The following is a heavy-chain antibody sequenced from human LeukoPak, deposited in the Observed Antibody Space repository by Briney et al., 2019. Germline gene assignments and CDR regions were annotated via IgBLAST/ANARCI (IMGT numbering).Heavy chain of an antibody. D-gene: IGHD1-26*01. CDR3: ARDIWWERGGFDY. V-gene: IGHV4-61*08. CDR1: GGSISSGGYY. CDR2: IYYSGST. Sequence: PSETLSLTCTVSGGSISSGGYYWSWIRQPPGKGLEWIGYIYYSGSTNYNPSLKSRVTISVDTSKNQFSLKLSSVTAADTAVYYCARDIWWERGGFDYWGQGTLVTVSS. J-gene: IGHJ4*02.